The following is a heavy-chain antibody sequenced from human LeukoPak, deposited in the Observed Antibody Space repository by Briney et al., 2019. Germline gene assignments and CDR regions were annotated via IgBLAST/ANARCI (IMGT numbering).Heavy chain of an antibody. CDR2: IIPIFGTA. J-gene: IGHJ4*02. CDR3: ARGNSSGWEDFDY. V-gene: IGHV1-69*13. Sequence: ASVKVSCKASGGTFSSYAISWVRQAPGQGLEWMGGIIPIFGTANYAQKFQGRVTITADESTSTAYMELSSLGSEDTAVYYCARGNSSGWEDFDYWGQGTLVTVSS. CDR1: GGTFSSYA. D-gene: IGHD6-19*01.